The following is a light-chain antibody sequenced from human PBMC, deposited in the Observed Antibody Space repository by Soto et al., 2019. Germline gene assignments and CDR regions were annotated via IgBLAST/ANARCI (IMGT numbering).Light chain of an antibody. CDR2: KAS. CDR3: QQYNSYSYT. CDR1: QSISDW. V-gene: IGKV1-5*03. J-gene: IGKJ2*01. Sequence: DIQMTQSPSTLSASVGDRVTITCRASQSISDWLAWYQQKPGKAPKLLIYKASSLESGVPSRFSGSASGTEFTLTISSLQPDDFATYYCQQYNSYSYTFGQGTKLEIK.